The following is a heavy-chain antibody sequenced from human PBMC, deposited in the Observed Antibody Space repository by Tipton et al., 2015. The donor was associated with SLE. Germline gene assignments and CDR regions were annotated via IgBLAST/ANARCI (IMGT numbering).Heavy chain of an antibody. CDR2: MNPNSGNT. J-gene: IGHJ3*02. CDR1: GYTFTSYY. Sequence: QLVQSGAEVKKPGASVKVSCKASGYTFTSYYMHWVRQAPGQGLEWMGWMNPNSGNTDYAQKFQGRVTMTRNTSISTAYMERSSLRSEDTAVYYCARHVDTPLVYAFDIWGQGTMLTVSS. CDR3: ARHVDTPLVYAFDI. D-gene: IGHD5-18*01. V-gene: IGHV1-8*02.